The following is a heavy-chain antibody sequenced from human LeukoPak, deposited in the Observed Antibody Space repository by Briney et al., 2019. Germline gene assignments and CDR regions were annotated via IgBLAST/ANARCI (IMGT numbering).Heavy chain of an antibody. V-gene: IGHV3-21*01. Sequence: GGSLSLSCAASGFTFSSYRLNWVRQAPGKGLEWVSSISSSSSYIYYADSVKGRFTISRDNAKNSLYLQMNSLRAEDTAVYYCARVLLAYYYMDVWGKGTTVTISS. CDR3: ARVLLAYYYMDV. CDR1: GFTFSSYR. D-gene: IGHD2-15*01. J-gene: IGHJ6*03. CDR2: ISSSSSYI.